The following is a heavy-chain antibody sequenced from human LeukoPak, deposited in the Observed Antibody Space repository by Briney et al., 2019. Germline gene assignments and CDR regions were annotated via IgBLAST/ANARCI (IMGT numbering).Heavy chain of an antibody. CDR3: ARELSGYYSWFDP. V-gene: IGHV1-69*04. CDR1: GYTFTSYA. Sequence: SVKVSCKASGYTFTSYAISWVRQAPGQGLEWMGRIIPILGIANYAQKFQGRVTITADKSTSTAYMELSSLRSEDTAVYYCARELSGYYSWFDPWGQGTLVTVSS. J-gene: IGHJ5*02. D-gene: IGHD3-3*01. CDR2: IIPILGIA.